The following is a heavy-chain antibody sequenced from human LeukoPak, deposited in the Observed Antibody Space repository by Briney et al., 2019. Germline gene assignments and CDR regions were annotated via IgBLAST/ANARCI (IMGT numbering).Heavy chain of an antibody. J-gene: IGHJ6*03. CDR1: GFTFSSYG. Sequence: GGSLRLSCAASGFTFSSYGMSWVRQAPGKGLEWVSAISGSGGSTYYADSVKGRFTISRDNSKNTLYLQMNSLRAEDTAVYYCAKDGQLAPYYYYMDVWGKGTTVTISS. V-gene: IGHV3-23*01. CDR3: AKDGQLAPYYYYMDV. CDR2: ISGSGGST. D-gene: IGHD6-13*01.